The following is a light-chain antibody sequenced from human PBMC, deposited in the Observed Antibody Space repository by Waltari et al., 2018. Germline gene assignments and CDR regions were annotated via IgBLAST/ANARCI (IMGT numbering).Light chain of an antibody. Sequence: DIQMTQSPSSLSASVGDRVTITCRASQCISNYLAWYQQKPGKVPKLLIYAASTLQSGVPSRLSGSGAGTDFTLTISSLQPEDVATYYCQKYNSAPLTFGGGTKVQIK. CDR1: QCISNY. CDR2: AAS. J-gene: IGKJ4*01. V-gene: IGKV1-27*01. CDR3: QKYNSAPLT.